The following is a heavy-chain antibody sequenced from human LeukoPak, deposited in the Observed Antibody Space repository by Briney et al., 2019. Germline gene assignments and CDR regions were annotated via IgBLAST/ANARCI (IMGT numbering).Heavy chain of an antibody. CDR2: IFADDLT. Sequence: GGSLRLSCVVSGFSVSDHYMSWVRQAPGKGLQWLSVIFADDLTYYEDPIKGRFTISRDNAKNSLYLQMNSLRAEDTAVYYCARLYYDSSGSFAYWGQGTLVTVSS. D-gene: IGHD3-22*01. J-gene: IGHJ4*02. V-gene: IGHV3-53*01. CDR3: ARLYYDSSGSFAY. CDR1: GFSVSDHY.